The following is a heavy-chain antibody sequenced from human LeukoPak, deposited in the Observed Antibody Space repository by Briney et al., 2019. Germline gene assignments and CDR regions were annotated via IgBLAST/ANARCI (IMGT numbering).Heavy chain of an antibody. Sequence: GESLKISCKGSGYSFTSYWIGWVRQMPGKGLEWMGIIYPGDSDTRYSPSLQGQVTISADKSISTAYLQWSSLKASDTAMYYCARLQSYYDISTGFQGDVWGQGTTVTVSS. CDR3: ARLQSYYDISTGFQGDV. CDR1: GYSFTSYW. J-gene: IGHJ6*02. D-gene: IGHD3-9*01. V-gene: IGHV5-51*01. CDR2: IYPGDSDT.